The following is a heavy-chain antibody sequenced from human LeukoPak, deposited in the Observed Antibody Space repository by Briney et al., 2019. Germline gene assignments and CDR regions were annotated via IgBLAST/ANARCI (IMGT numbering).Heavy chain of an antibody. Sequence: SETLSLTCTVSGGSISSSSYYWGWIRQPPGKGLEWIGSIYYSGSTYYNPSLKSRVTISVDTSKNQFSLKLSSVTAADTAVYYCARGRGYSYGNWFDPWGQGTLVTVSS. CDR3: ARGRGYSYGNWFDP. D-gene: IGHD5-18*01. CDR1: GGSISSSSYY. CDR2: IYYSGST. J-gene: IGHJ5*02. V-gene: IGHV4-39*07.